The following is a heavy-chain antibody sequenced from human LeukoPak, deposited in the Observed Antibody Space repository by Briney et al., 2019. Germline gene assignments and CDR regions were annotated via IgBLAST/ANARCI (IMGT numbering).Heavy chain of an antibody. CDR1: GGTFSNYA. V-gene: IGHV1-69*04. J-gene: IGHJ6*02. Sequence: AASVKVSCKASGGTFSNYAISWVRPAPGQGLEWMGRIIPILGIANYAQKFQGRVTITADKSTSTAYLELSSLRSEDTAVYYCARPVTTTTFDYYYGMDVWGQGTTVTVSS. CDR3: ARPVTTTTFDYYYGMDV. D-gene: IGHD4-11*01. CDR2: IIPILGIA.